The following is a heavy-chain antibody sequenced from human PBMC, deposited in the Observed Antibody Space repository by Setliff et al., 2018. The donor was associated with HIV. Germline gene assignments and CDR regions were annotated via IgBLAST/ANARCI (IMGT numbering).Heavy chain of an antibody. Sequence: GESLKISCKGSGYTFTHYWIGWVRQMPGKGLEWMGIIYPGDSDTRYSPSSQGQVTFSADKSISTAYLQWSRLKASDSAMYYCARAAPYCSGTSCYTKYWGRGTLVT. J-gene: IGHJ4*02. D-gene: IGHD2-15*01. CDR1: GYTFTHYW. CDR3: ARAAPYCSGTSCYTKY. CDR2: IYPGDSDT. V-gene: IGHV5-51*01.